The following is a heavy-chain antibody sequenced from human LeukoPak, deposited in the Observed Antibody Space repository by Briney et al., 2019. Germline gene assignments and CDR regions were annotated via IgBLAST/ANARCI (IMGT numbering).Heavy chain of an antibody. Sequence: GESLKISCKGSGYSFTTYWIGWVRQMPGKGLEWMGVIYPDDSDTRYSPSLQGQVTISADKSISTAYLQWSSLKASDTAIYYCARPSSGPIARFDYWGQGTLVTVSS. CDR1: GYSFTTYW. CDR2: IYPDDSDT. J-gene: IGHJ4*02. D-gene: IGHD3-22*01. CDR3: ARPSSGPIARFDY. V-gene: IGHV5-51*01.